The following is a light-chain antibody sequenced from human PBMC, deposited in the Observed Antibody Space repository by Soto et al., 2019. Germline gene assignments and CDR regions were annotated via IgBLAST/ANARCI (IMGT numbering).Light chain of an antibody. V-gene: IGKV3-20*01. Sequence: EIVLTQSPGTLSLSPGERATLSCRASLSVSSNYLAWYQQKPGQAPRLLIYGASSRATGIPDRFSGSGSGTDFTLTISTLEPEDFAVYYCQHYGRSAYTFGQGTTLEIK. CDR2: GAS. CDR1: LSVSSNY. CDR3: QHYGRSAYT. J-gene: IGKJ2*01.